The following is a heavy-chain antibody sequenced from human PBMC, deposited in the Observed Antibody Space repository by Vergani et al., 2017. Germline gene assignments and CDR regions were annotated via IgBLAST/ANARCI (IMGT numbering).Heavy chain of an antibody. Sequence: QVQLVQSGAEVKKPGASVKVSCKASGYTFTSYGISWVRQAPGQGLEWMGGIIPIFGTANYAQKFQGRVTITADESTSTAYMELSSLRSEDTAVYYCARFIAAAPHGMDVWGQGTTVTVSS. CDR2: IIPIFGTA. D-gene: IGHD6-13*01. V-gene: IGHV1-69*13. CDR1: GYTFTSYG. CDR3: ARFIAAAPHGMDV. J-gene: IGHJ6*02.